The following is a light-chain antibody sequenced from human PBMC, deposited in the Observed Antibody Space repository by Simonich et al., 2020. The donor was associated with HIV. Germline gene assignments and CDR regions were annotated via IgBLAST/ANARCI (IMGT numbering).Light chain of an antibody. CDR1: QSVSSN. CDR2: GAS. V-gene: IGKV3-15*01. J-gene: IGKJ5*01. Sequence: EIVMTQSPATLSVSPGERATLSCRASQSVSSNLHWYQQKPGQAPRLLIYGASTRATGIPARFSGSGSGTEFTLTISSLQSEDFAVYYCQQYNNWPLTFGQGTRLEIK. CDR3: QQYNNWPLT.